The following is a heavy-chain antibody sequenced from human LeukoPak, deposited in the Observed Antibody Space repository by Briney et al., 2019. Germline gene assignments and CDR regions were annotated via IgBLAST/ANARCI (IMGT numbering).Heavy chain of an antibody. CDR3: ARVPNYVWGRYRSVGY. D-gene: IGHD3-16*02. CDR1: GGSISSTSYN. J-gene: IGHJ4*02. V-gene: IGHV4-30-4*08. CDR2: IYFSGNT. Sequence: SETLSLTCTVSGGSISSTSYNWGWIRQPPGKGLEWIGYIYFSGNTYYNPSLKSRVTISVDTSKTQFSLKLSSVTAADTAVYYCARVPNYVWGRYRSVGYWGQGTLVTVSS.